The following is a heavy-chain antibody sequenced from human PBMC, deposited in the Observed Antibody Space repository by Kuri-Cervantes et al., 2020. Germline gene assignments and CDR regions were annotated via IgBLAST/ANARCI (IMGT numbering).Heavy chain of an antibody. CDR2: INHSGST. D-gene: IGHD1-7*01. CDR1: GGSFSGYY. CDR3: ARHQTGTAFDY. V-gene: IGHV4-34*01. Sequence: ESLKISCAVYGGSFSGYYWSWIRQPPGKGLEWIGEINHSGSTNYDPSLKSRVTISVDTSKNQFSLKLSSVTAADTAVYYCARHQTGTAFDYWGQGTLVTVSS. J-gene: IGHJ4*02.